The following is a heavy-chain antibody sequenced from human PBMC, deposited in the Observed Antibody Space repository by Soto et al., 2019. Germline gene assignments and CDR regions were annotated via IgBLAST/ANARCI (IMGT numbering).Heavy chain of an antibody. D-gene: IGHD7-27*01. CDR1: GFTFSSYA. J-gene: IGHJ4*02. CDR2: ISGSGGST. CDR3: AKDPHFAWGYFDY. Sequence: GGSLRLSCAASGFTFSSYAMSWVRQAPGKGLEWVSAISGSGGSTYYADSEKGRFTISRDNSKNTLYLQMNSLRAEDTAVYYCAKDPHFAWGYFDYWGQGTLVTVSS. V-gene: IGHV3-23*01.